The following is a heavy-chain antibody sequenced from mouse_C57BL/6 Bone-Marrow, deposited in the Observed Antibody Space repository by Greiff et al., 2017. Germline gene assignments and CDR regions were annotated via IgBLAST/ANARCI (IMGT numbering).Heavy chain of an antibody. V-gene: IGHV5-2*01. D-gene: IGHD2-2*01. CDR2: IYSDGGST. CDR3: ARHGYDGDYAMDY. CDR1: EYEFPSHD. Sequence: EVKLVESGAGLVQPGESLKLSCESNEYEFPSHDMSWVRKTPEKSLELVAAIYSDGGSTYYPDTLESQFILSRDKSNKTLYRQMSSLRSEDAVLYYLARHGYDGDYAMDYWGQGTSVTVSS. J-gene: IGHJ4*01.